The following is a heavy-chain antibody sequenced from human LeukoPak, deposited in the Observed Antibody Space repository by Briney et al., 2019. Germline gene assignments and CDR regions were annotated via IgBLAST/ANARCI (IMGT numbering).Heavy chain of an antibody. J-gene: IGHJ6*02. CDR1: GYSFTSYW. Sequence: GESLKISCKGSGYSFTSYWIGWVRQMPGKGLEWMGIIYPGDSDTRYSPSFQGQVTISADKSISTAYLLWSSLKASDTAMYYCARHNDGSGNYYGMDVWGQGTTVTVSS. D-gene: IGHD3-10*01. V-gene: IGHV5-51*01. CDR2: IYPGDSDT. CDR3: ARHNDGSGNYYGMDV.